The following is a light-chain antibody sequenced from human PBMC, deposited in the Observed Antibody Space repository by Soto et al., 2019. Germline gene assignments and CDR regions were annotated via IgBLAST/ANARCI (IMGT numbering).Light chain of an antibody. CDR2: INSDGSH. CDR1: SLHSAFA. J-gene: IGLJ3*02. Sequence: QLVLTQSPSASASLGASVKLTCTLSSLHSAFAIAWHQQQPGKGPRYLMKINSDGSHNKGDGIPDRFSGSSSGAERYLTISSLQSEDEADYYCQTWGTGLWVFGGGTKVTVL. V-gene: IGLV4-69*01. CDR3: QTWGTGLWV.